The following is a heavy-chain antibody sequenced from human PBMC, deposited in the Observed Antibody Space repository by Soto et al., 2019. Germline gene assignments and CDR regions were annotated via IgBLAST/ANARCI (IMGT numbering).Heavy chain of an antibody. J-gene: IGHJ4*02. CDR2: INHSGST. CDR1: GGSFSGYY. D-gene: IGHD5-12*01. CDR3: ERGRWLRQRFDY. V-gene: IGHV4-34*02. Sequence: QVQLEQWGAGLLKPSETLSLTCAVYGGSFSGYYWSWIRQPPGKGLEWIGEINHSGSTNYNPSLRRPVTISVDTSKHQFSLNMYPVTAADTAVYYCERGRWLRQRFDYWGQGTLVTVSS.